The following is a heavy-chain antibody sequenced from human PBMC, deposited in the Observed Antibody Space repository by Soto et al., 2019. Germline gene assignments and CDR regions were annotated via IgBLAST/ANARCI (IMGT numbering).Heavy chain of an antibody. CDR1: GFAFSTYG. CDR3: AKDYVLEWLRYYYGMDV. CDR2: ISYDGSNK. V-gene: IGHV3-30*18. D-gene: IGHD3-3*01. Sequence: QVQLVESGGGVVQPGRSLRLSCAASGFAFSTYGMHWVRQAPGKGLEWVAVISYDGSNKYYTDSVKGRFTISRDNSKNTLLLQMNSLRAEDTAVYYCAKDYVLEWLRYYYGMDVWGQGTTVTVSS. J-gene: IGHJ6*02.